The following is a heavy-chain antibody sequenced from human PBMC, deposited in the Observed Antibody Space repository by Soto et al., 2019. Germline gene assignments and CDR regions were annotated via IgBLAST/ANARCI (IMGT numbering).Heavy chain of an antibody. CDR2: ISDSGST. J-gene: IGHJ4*02. CDR1: GDSISNGGFF. D-gene: IGHD2-2*01. V-gene: IGHV4-39*01. CDR3: ARGCLTGSSSRGYFAS. Sequence: SETLSLTCTVSGDSISNGGFFWGWIRQPPGKGLEWIGSISDSGSTDYNPSLKSRVTIYVDTCKNQFSVNLMSVTAADTALYYCARGCLTGSSSRGYFASWGQGTLVTGSS.